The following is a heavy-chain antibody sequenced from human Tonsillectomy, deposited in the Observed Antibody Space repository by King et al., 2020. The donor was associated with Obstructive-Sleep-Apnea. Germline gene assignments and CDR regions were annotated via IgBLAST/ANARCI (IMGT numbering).Heavy chain of an antibody. Sequence: VQLQESGPGLVKPSQTLSLTCTVSGGSITSGIYYWTWIRHHAGKGLEWIGYIYYNGSPYYNPSLKSRVTISVDTSKNQFSLKLSSVTAADTAVYYCARAPGGYYIFDYWGQGTLVTVSS. V-gene: IGHV4-31*03. D-gene: IGHD3-10*01. J-gene: IGHJ4*02. CDR2: IYYNGSP. CDR3: ARAPGGYYIFDY. CDR1: GGSITSGIYY.